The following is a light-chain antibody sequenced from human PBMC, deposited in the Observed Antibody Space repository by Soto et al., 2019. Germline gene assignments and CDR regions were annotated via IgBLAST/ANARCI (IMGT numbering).Light chain of an antibody. Sequence: DVQLTQSPSSVSASVGDRVTRTCRASRGIGDRLAWFRPKQGKAPQLLIQTASTLLRETTSSFSGSGSGTDSLLTINNLPPEDFANYYYLQASTFPRTFGQGTNVDI. CDR1: RGIGDR. CDR2: TAS. CDR3: LQASTFPRT. J-gene: IGKJ1*01. V-gene: IGKV1-12*01.